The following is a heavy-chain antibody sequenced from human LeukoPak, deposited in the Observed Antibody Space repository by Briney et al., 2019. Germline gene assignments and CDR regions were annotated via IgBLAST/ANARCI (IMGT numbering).Heavy chain of an antibody. Sequence: ASVKISCKVSGYTFTDYYMHWVQQAPGKGLEWMGLVDPEDGETIYAEKFQGRVTITADSSTDTAYMELSSLRSEDTAVYYCATGLSQGGYSYGYYWGQGTLVTVSS. CDR2: VDPEDGET. CDR1: GYTFTDYY. D-gene: IGHD5-18*01. V-gene: IGHV1-69-2*01. J-gene: IGHJ4*02. CDR3: ATGLSQGGYSYGYY.